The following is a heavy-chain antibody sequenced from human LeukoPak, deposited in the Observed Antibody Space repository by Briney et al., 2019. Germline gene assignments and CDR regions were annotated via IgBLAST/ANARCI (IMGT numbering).Heavy chain of an antibody. CDR2: ISGSGGST. V-gene: IGHV3-23*01. CDR3: AKDWDDILTGYLGN. CDR1: GFTFSSYA. D-gene: IGHD3-9*01. J-gene: IGHJ4*02. Sequence: GGSLRLSCAASGFTFSSYAMSWVRQAPGKGLEWVSAISGSGGSTYYADSVKGRFTISRDNSKNTLYLQMNSLRAEDTAVYYCAKDWDDILTGYLGNWGQGTLVTVSS.